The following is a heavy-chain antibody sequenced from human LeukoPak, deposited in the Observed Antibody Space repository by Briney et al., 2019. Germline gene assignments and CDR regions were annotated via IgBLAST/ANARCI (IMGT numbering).Heavy chain of an antibody. CDR2: ISAYNGNT. Sequence: ASVKVSCKASGYTFTSYGISWVRQAPGQGLEWMGWISAYNGNTNYAQKLQGRVTMTTDTSTSTAYMELRSLRSDDTAVDYCARDFVGATKGGFDYWGQGTLVTVSS. D-gene: IGHD1-26*01. CDR3: ARDFVGATKGGFDY. V-gene: IGHV1-18*01. CDR1: GYTFTSYG. J-gene: IGHJ4*02.